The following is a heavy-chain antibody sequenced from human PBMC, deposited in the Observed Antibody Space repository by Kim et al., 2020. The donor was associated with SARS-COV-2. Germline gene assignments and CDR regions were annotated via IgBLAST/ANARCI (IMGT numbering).Heavy chain of an antibody. CDR2: IYYSGST. CDR3: ARGSYSYSHWFDP. D-gene: IGHD5-18*01. CDR1: GGSISSSSYY. V-gene: IGHV4-39*07. Sequence: SETLSLTCTVSGGSISSSSYYWGWIRQPPGKGLEWIGSIYYSGSTYYNPSLKSRVTISVDTSKNQFSLKLSSVTAADTAVYYCARGSYSYSHWFDPWGQGTLVTVSS. J-gene: IGHJ5*02.